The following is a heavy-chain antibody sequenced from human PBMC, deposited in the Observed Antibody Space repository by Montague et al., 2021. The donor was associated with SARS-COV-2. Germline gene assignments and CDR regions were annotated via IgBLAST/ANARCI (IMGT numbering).Heavy chain of an antibody. D-gene: IGHD2-15*01. Sequence: TLSLTCTVSGDSIITGHYYWSWIRQHPGKGLEWIGNVYFSGAAYYNPSLQSRVTISPDTSKNQFSVMLTSVTAADTAMYFCARGGNSGGRRNGWDSWGQGTLVTVSS. CDR1: GDSIITGHYY. J-gene: IGHJ4*02. CDR3: ARGGNSGGRRNGWDS. CDR2: VYFSGAA. V-gene: IGHV4-31*03.